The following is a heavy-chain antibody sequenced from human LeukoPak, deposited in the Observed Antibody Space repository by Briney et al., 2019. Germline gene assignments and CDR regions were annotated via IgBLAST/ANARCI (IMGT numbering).Heavy chain of an antibody. CDR3: ARDISHYSSGWYLFDY. J-gene: IGHJ4*02. CDR2: ISAYNGNT. V-gene: IGHV1-18*01. D-gene: IGHD6-19*01. CDR1: GYTFTSYG. Sequence: EASVKVSCEASGYTFTSYGISWVRQAPGQGLEWMGWISAYNGNTNYAQKLQGRVTMTTDTSTSTAYMELRSLRSDDTAVYYCARDISHYSSGWYLFDYWGQGTLVTVSS.